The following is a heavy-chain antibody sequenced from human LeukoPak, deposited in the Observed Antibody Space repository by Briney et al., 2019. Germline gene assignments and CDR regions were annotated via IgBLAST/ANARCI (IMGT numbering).Heavy chain of an antibody. J-gene: IGHJ4*02. D-gene: IGHD1-26*01. CDR1: GFTFSSYW. V-gene: IGHV3-7*01. Sequence: PGGSLRLSCAASGFTFSSYWMSWVRQAPGKGLEWVANIKQDGSETYYVDSVKGRFTISRDNAKNSLYLQMNSLRAEDTAIYYCARDKIAGATTLDYWGQGTLVTVSS. CDR3: ARDKIAGATTLDY. CDR2: IKQDGSET.